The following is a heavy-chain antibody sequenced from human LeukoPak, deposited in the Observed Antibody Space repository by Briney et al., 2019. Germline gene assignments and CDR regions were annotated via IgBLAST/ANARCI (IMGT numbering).Heavy chain of an antibody. D-gene: IGHD4-23*01. CDR2: IYHSGGT. CDR1: GGSISSGGYY. V-gene: IGHV4-30-2*01. J-gene: IGHJ4*02. Sequence: SQTLSLTCTVSGGSISSGGYYWSWIRQHPGKGLEWIGYIYHSGGTYYNPSLKSRVTISVDRSKNQFSLKLSSVTAADTAVYYCARNVVKRGFDYWGQGTLVTVSS. CDR3: ARNVVKRGFDY.